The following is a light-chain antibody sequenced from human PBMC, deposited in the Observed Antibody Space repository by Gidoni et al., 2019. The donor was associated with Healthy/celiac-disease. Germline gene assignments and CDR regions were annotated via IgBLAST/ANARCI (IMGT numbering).Light chain of an antibody. J-gene: IGKJ4*01. Sequence: EIVLTQSPGTLSLSPGERATLSCRASQSVSSSYLAWYQQKPGQAPRLLIYGASSRATGIPDRFSGSWSGTDFTLTISRLEPEDCAVYYCQQYGSSSLTFGGGTKVEIK. CDR3: QQYGSSSLT. V-gene: IGKV3-20*01. CDR1: QSVSSSY. CDR2: GAS.